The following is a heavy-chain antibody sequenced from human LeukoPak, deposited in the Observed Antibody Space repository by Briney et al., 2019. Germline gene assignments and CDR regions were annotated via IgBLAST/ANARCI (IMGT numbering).Heavy chain of an antibody. J-gene: IGHJ4*02. V-gene: IGHV3-53*05. Sequence: GGSLRLSCAASGFTVSRNYMSWVRQAPGKGLEWVSVIYSGGSTYYADSVKGRSTISRDNSKNTLYLQMNSLRAEDTALYYCVKGTYSSGWYPDYFDYWGQGTLVTVSS. CDR3: VKGTYSSGWYPDYFDY. CDR1: GFTVSRNY. CDR2: IYSGGST. D-gene: IGHD6-19*01.